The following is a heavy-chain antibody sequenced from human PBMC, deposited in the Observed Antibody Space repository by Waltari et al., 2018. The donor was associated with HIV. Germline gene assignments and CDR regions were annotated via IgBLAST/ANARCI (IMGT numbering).Heavy chain of an antibody. D-gene: IGHD3-10*01. V-gene: IGHV5-51*03. CDR2: IYPGDSDT. Sequence: EVQLVPSGAEVKKPGESLKISCKGSGYSFTSYWIGWVRQMPGKGLEWMGIIYPGDSDTRYSPSFQGQVTISADKSISTAYLQWSSLKASDTAMYYCARYITMVRGGANWFDPWGQGTLVTVSS. J-gene: IGHJ5*02. CDR1: GYSFTSYW. CDR3: ARYITMVRGGANWFDP.